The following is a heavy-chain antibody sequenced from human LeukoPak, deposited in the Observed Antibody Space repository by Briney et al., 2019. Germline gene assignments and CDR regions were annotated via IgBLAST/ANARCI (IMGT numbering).Heavy chain of an antibody. CDR2: IKTDGSAM. Sequence: GGSLRLSCAASGFTFSNFGMHWVRQAPGKGLVWVSAIKTDGSAMQYADSVKGRFAISRDNAKNTVYLQMNSLRDEDTAVYYCAKEIWVDYFDYWGQGTLVTVSS. D-gene: IGHD2-15*01. V-gene: IGHV3-74*03. CDR3: AKEIWVDYFDY. J-gene: IGHJ4*02. CDR1: GFTFSNFG.